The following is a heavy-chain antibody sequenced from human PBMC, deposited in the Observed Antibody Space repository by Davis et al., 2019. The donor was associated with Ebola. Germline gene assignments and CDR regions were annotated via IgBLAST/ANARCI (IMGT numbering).Heavy chain of an antibody. V-gene: IGHV4-39*07. CDR1: GGSISSSSYY. CDR2: INHSGST. Sequence: SETLSLTCTVSGGSISSSSYYWGWIRQPPGKGLEWIGEINHSGSTNYNPSLKSRVTISVDTSKNQFSLKLSSVTAADTAVYYCARVRGVRGSYRFDYWGQGTLVTVSS. J-gene: IGHJ4*02. CDR3: ARVRGVRGSYRFDY. D-gene: IGHD3-16*02.